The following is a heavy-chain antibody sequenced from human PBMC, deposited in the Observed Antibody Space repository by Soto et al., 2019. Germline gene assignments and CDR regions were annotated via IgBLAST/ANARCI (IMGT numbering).Heavy chain of an antibody. CDR2: IYYSGST. CDR1: GGSISSGGYY. Sequence: QVQLQESGPGLVKPSQTLSLTCTVSGGSISSGGYYWSWIRQHPGKGLEWIGYIYYSGSTYYNPSLKSRVTISVDTSKNQFSLKLTSVTAGDTAIYYCASYGGNSVGNWFDPWGQGILVTVSS. V-gene: IGHV4-31*03. D-gene: IGHD2-21*02. J-gene: IGHJ5*02. CDR3: ASYGGNSVGNWFDP.